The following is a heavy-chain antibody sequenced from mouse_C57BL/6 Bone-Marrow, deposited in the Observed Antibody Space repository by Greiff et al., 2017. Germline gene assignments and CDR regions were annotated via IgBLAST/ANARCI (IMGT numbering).Heavy chain of an antibody. CDR1: GYTFTDYY. Sequence: VQLQQSGPELVKPGASVKLSCKASGYTFTDYYMNWVKQSPGKSLEWIGDINPNNGGTSYNQKFKGKATLTVDKSSSTAYMELRSLTSEDSAVYYCARDDDYDGAFAYGGQGTLVTVSA. V-gene: IGHV1-26*01. D-gene: IGHD2-4*01. CDR2: INPNNGGT. CDR3: ARDDDYDGAFAY. J-gene: IGHJ3*01.